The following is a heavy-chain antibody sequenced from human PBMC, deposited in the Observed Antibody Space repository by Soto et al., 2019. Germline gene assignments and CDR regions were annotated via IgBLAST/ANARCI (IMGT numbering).Heavy chain of an antibody. CDR3: AKGSAEPDAFDI. CDR2: ISGGGGST. D-gene: IGHD6-25*01. J-gene: IGHJ3*02. CDR1: GFTFSSYG. V-gene: IGHV3-23*01. Sequence: GGSLRLSCAASGFTFSSYGMHWVRQAPGKGLEWVSAISGGGGSTYYADSVKGRFTISRDNSKNTLYLQMNSLRAEDMAVYYCAKGSAEPDAFDIWGQGTMVTVS.